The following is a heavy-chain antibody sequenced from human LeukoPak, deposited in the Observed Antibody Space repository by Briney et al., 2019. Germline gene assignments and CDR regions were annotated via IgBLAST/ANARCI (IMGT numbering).Heavy chain of an antibody. V-gene: IGHV1-69*05. CDR2: IIPIFGTA. CDR1: GGTFSSYA. CDR3: AMYYDFWSGYYSWFDP. D-gene: IGHD3-3*01. J-gene: IGHJ5*02. Sequence: ASVKVSCKASGGTFSSYAISWVRQAPGQGLEWMGGIIPIFGTANYAQKFQGRVTITTDESTSTAYMELSSLRSEDTAVYYCAMYYDFWSGYYSWFDPWGQGTLVTVSP.